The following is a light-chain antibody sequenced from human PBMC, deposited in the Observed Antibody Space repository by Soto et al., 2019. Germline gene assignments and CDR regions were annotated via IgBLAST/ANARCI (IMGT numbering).Light chain of an antibody. Sequence: QSALTQPASVSGSPGQSITISCTGTSSDVGAHNYVSWYQQHPGKAPKLMIYDVSNRPSGLSNRFSGSKSGNTASLTISGLQAEDEADYFCSSYTGSSTLFGGGTKLTVL. CDR2: DVS. V-gene: IGLV2-14*01. CDR3: SSYTGSSTL. CDR1: SSDVGAHNY. J-gene: IGLJ2*01.